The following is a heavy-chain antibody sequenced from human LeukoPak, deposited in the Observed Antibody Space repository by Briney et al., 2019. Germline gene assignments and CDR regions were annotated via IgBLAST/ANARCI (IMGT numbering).Heavy chain of an antibody. D-gene: IGHD2-15*01. CDR2: IYYRGSP. Sequence: PSETLSLTCTVSGGSISSSSYYSGWIPQPPRKGLEWVGSIYYRGSPYTNPPLKGRVTISVDTSKIQFSLKLGSVTAADTAVYYCARHRFVGYCSGGSCYPYFDYWGQGTLVTVSS. J-gene: IGHJ4*02. CDR3: ARHRFVGYCSGGSCYPYFDY. V-gene: IGHV4-39*01. CDR1: GGSISSSSYY.